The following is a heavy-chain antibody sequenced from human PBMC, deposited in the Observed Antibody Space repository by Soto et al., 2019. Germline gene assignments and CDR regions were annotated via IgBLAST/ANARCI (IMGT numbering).Heavy chain of an antibody. CDR2: IYYSGST. CDR3: ARSSGWHFHY. J-gene: IGHJ4*02. CDR1: GGSISIDDYY. Sequence: SLSLTCAVSGGSISIDDYYWSWIRQHPGKGLEWIGYIYYSGSTNYNPSLKSRVTISVDTSKNQFSLKLSSVTAADTAVYYCARSSGWHFHYWGQGTLVTVSS. D-gene: IGHD6-19*01. V-gene: IGHV4-30-4*08.